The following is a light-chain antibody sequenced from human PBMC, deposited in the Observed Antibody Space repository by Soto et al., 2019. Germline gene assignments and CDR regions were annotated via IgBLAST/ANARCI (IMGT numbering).Light chain of an antibody. CDR2: GNN. J-gene: IGLJ3*02. CDR3: QSYDNSLSSTV. Sequence: QSVLTQPPSVSGAPGQRVTISCTGSSSNIGAVYDVHWYRQLPGTAPKLLIYGNNNRPSGVPDRFSGSKSGTSASLAITGLQAEDDADYYCQSYDNSLSSTVFGGGTKLTVL. CDR1: SSNIGAVYD. V-gene: IGLV1-40*01.